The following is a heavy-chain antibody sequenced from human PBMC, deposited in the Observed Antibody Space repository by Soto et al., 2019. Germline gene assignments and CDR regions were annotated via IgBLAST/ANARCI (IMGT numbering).Heavy chain of an antibody. Sequence: SETLSLTCAVYGGSFSGYYGSWIRQPPGKGLEWIGEINHSGSTNYNPSLKSRVTISVDTSKNQFSLKLSSVTAADTAVYYCARATFTYYYYYGMDVWGQGTTVTVSS. CDR1: GGSFSGYY. CDR3: ARATFTYYYYYGMDV. CDR2: INHSGST. J-gene: IGHJ6*02. V-gene: IGHV4-34*01.